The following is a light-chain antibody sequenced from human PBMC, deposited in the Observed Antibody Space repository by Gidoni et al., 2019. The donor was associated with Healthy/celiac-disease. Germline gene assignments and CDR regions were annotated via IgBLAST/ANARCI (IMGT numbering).Light chain of an antibody. V-gene: IGKV3-11*01. J-gene: IGKJ5*01. CDR1: QSVSSY. CDR3: QQRSNWPIT. Sequence: EIVFTQPPATLSLSPGERATLTCRASQSVSSYLAWYQQKPGQAPRLLIYDASTQATGIPARFSGSGSGTDFTLTISSLEPEDVAVYYCQQRSNWPITFXXXTRLEIK. CDR2: DAS.